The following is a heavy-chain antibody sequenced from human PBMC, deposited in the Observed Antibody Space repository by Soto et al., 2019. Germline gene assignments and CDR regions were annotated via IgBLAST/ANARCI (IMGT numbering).Heavy chain of an antibody. CDR3: ARQQLLPFYYALDV. D-gene: IGHD6-13*01. CDR1: GGSISGYY. CDR2: IYYRGST. V-gene: IGHV4-59*07. J-gene: IGHJ6*02. Sequence: QVQLQESGPGLVKPSDTLSLTCTVSGGSISGYYWSWIRQPPGKGLEYIGYIYYRGSTNYNPSLKSRVTMSVDTSRNQFSLKVNSLTAADTAVYYCARQQLLPFYYALDVWGQGTTVTVSS.